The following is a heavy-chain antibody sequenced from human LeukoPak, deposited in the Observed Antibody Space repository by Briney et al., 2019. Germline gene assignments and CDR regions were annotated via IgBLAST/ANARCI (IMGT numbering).Heavy chain of an antibody. CDR1: GYTFTSYE. Sequence: GASVKVSCKASGYTFTSYEINWVRQATGHGLEWMGWMNPDSGDTAYAQKFQGRVTMTRNTSISTAYMELSSLRSEDTAVYYCARVAGSSDYDFWSGYYPLDYWGQGTLVTVSS. D-gene: IGHD3-3*01. V-gene: IGHV1-8*01. CDR2: MNPDSGDT. CDR3: ARVAGSSDYDFWSGYYPLDY. J-gene: IGHJ4*02.